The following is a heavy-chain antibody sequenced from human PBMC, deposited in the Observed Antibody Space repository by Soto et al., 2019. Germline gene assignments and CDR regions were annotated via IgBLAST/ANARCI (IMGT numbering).Heavy chain of an antibody. D-gene: IGHD3-10*01. CDR3: ARDTGNPSYFDY. Sequence: SETLSLTCTVSGGSISSGGYYWSWIRQHPGKGLEWIGYIYYSGSTYYNPSLKSRISISVDTSRNHFSLKLSPVTAADTAVYYCARDTGNPSYFDYWGQGTLVTVSS. CDR2: IYYSGST. V-gene: IGHV4-31*03. CDR1: GGSISSGGYY. J-gene: IGHJ4*02.